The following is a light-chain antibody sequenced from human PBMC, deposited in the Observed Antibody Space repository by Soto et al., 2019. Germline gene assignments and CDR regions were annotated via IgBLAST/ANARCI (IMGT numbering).Light chain of an antibody. CDR3: QQYNIWPPWT. CDR2: GAS. V-gene: IGKV3-15*01. CDR1: QSASSSN. J-gene: IGKJ1*01. Sequence: TSSRAPLPLTPGERATLSCRASQSASSSNLAWYQQKPGQAPRLLIYGASTRATGIPARFSGSGSGTEFTLTISSLQSEDFAVYYCQQYNIWPPWTFGQGTKVDIK.